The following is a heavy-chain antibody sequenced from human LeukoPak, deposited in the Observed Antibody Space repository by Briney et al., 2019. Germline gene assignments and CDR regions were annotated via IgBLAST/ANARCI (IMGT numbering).Heavy chain of an antibody. CDR1: GGTFSSNA. Sequence: SVKVSCKVSGGTFSSNAISWVRQAPGQGLEWMGRIIPVFGVANYAEKFQGRVTITADKSTSTAYMELSSLRSEDTAMYYCTRDRFDYGDHTHSDYWGQGTLVTVSS. CDR2: IIPVFGVA. D-gene: IGHD4-17*01. V-gene: IGHV1-69*04. J-gene: IGHJ4*02. CDR3: TRDRFDYGDHTHSDY.